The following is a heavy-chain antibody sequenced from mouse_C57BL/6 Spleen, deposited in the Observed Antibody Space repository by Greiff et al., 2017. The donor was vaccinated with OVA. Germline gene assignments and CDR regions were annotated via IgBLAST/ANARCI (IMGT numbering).Heavy chain of an antibody. CDR3: ARSRQLRLRPYYFDY. J-gene: IGHJ2*01. V-gene: IGHV1-18*01. Sequence: VQLKQSGPELVKPGASVKIPCKASGYTFTDYNMDWVKQSHGKSLEWIGDINPNNGGTIYNQKFKGKATLTVDKSSSTAYMELRSLTSEDTAVYYCARSRQLRLRPYYFDYWGQGTTLTVSS. D-gene: IGHD3-2*02. CDR1: GYTFTDYN. CDR2: INPNNGGT.